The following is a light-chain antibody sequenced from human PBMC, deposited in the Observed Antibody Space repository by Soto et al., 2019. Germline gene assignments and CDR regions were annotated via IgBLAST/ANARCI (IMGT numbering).Light chain of an antibody. J-gene: IGKJ5*01. CDR3: QQSYSTPIT. V-gene: IGKV1-39*01. CDR2: RAS. CDR1: QTISIY. Sequence: DIQMTQSPSSLSASVGDRVTITCRASQTISIYLKWYQQKPGKAPKLLIFRASNLQTEVPSRFTGSGSGTDFALTISSLQPEDFAAYYCQQSYSTPITFGQGTRLEIK.